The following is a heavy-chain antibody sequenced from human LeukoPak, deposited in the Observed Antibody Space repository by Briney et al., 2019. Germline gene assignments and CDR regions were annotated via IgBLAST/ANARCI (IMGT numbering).Heavy chain of an antibody. D-gene: IGHD3-3*01. CDR3: ARGRVTISGVVTLRGEFDP. CDR1: GYTFTGYY. J-gene: IGHJ5*02. CDR2: INPNSGGT. Sequence: ASVKVSCKASGYTFTGYYMHWVRQAPGLGLEWMGWINPNSGGTNYAQKFQGRVTMTRDTSISTAYMELSRLRSDDTAVYYCARGRVTISGVVTLRGEFDPWGQGTLVTVSS. V-gene: IGHV1-2*02.